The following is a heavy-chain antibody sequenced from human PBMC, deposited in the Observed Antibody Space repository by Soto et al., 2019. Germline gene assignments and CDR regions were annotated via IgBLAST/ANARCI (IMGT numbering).Heavy chain of an antibody. D-gene: IGHD1-26*01. J-gene: IGHJ6*02. Sequence: QVQLVQSGAEVKKPGASVKVSCKASGYTFTSYGISWVRQAPGQGLEWMGWISAYNGNTNYAQKLRGRVTMTTDTSTSTAYMELRSLRSEDTAVYYCARCIVGATPTVFYYYGMDVWGQGTTVTVSS. CDR3: ARCIVGATPTVFYYYGMDV. CDR1: GYTFTSYG. CDR2: ISAYNGNT. V-gene: IGHV1-18*01.